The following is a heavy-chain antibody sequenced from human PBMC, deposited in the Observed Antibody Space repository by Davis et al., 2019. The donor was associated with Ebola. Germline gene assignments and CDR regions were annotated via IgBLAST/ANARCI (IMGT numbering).Heavy chain of an antibody. CDR2: INHTGST. V-gene: IGHV4-34*01. CDR1: GGSFSGYY. J-gene: IGHJ5*02. D-gene: IGHD1-26*01. CDR3: ARGLGMGWFDP. Sequence: PSETLSLTCAVYGGSFSGYYWSWVRQPPGKGLEWIGEINHTGSTNYNPSLKSRVTISADMSKNQFSLKLSSVTAADTAIYYCARGLGMGWFDPWGQGTLVTVSS.